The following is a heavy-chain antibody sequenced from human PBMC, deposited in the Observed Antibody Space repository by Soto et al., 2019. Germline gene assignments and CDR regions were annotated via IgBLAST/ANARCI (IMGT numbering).Heavy chain of an antibody. CDR3: ARSDYGGNSVLGY. Sequence: TSETLSLTCAVYGGSFRGYYWSWIRQSPGKGLEWAGEINHSGSTNYNPPLKSRVTISVDTSKNQFSLKLSSVTAADTAVYYCARSDYGGNSVLGYWGQGTLVTVSS. D-gene: IGHD4-17*01. V-gene: IGHV4-34*01. CDR1: GGSFRGYY. CDR2: INHSGST. J-gene: IGHJ4*02.